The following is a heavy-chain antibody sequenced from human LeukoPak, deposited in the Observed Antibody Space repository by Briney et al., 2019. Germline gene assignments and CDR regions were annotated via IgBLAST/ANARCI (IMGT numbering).Heavy chain of an antibody. CDR2: INPNTGGT. J-gene: IGHJ4*02. V-gene: IGHV1-2*02. CDR3: ARDLATIDGIAWYYFEN. Sequence: GASVKVSCKASGYIFTDHYIHWVRQAPGQGFEWMGWINPNTGGTDYAQKFQDRIAISTYTSISTVYMELSRLKSDDTALYYCARDLATIDGIAWYYFENWGQGTLVTVS. D-gene: IGHD5-12*01. CDR1: GYIFTDHY.